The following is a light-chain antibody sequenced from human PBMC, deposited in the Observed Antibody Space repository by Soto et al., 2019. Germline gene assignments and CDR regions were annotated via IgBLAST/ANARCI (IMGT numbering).Light chain of an antibody. V-gene: IGKV3-15*01. Sequence: EILMTQSPATLSLSPGETVTLSCGASQTVNSKLAWYQQKPGQTPRLLMSGASNRAPDFPARFRGDGSGTEFTLTISRLEPEDFAVYYCQQYGSAPFTFGPGTKVDIK. CDR3: QQYGSAPFT. J-gene: IGKJ3*01. CDR1: QTVNSK. CDR2: GAS.